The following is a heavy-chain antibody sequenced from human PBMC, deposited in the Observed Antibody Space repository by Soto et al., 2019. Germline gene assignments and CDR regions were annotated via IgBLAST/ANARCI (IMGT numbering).Heavy chain of an antibody. CDR3: AKDQRGSGSYWIYYFDY. CDR2: ISYDGSNK. J-gene: IGHJ4*02. V-gene: IGHV3-30*18. CDR1: GFTLSSYG. Sequence: PGGSLRLSCAASGFTLSSYGMHWVRQAPGKGLEWVAVISYDGSNKYYADSVKGRFTISRDNSKNTLYLQMNSLRAEDTAVYYCAKDQRGSGSYWIYYFDYWGQGTLVTVSS. D-gene: IGHD3-10*01.